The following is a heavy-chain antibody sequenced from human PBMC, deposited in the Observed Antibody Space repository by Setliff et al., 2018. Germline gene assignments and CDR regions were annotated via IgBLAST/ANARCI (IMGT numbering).Heavy chain of an antibody. D-gene: IGHD3-22*01. J-gene: IGHJ4*01. V-gene: IGHV3-33*06. CDR2: IWNDGSSK. CDR1: GFTFSNYG. CDR3: AKAAYYYDSSGSYFDY. Sequence: GGSLRLSCVASGFTFSNYGMHWVRQAPGKGLEWVALIWNDGSSKFYGDSVKGRFTISRDNSKNTLYLQMDSLRAEDTAVYYCAKAAYYYDSSGSYFDYWGRGTLVTVSS.